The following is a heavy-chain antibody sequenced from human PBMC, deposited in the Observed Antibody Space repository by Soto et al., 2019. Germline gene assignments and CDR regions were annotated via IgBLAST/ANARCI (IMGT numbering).Heavy chain of an antibody. V-gene: IGHV3-7*01. J-gene: IGHJ4*02. CDR1: GFTFSSLC. CDR2: IKEDGSEK. CDR3: TRGPRLCSDGNYHFDF. Sequence: DVQVVESGGGLVQPGGSLRLSCAASGFTFSSLCMTWVRQAPGKGLEWVAKIKEDGSEKNYGDSVKGRFTISRDNIKNSLFHKINTLPEEDTALYYCTRGPRLCSDGNYHFDFWGQGTLVTVSS. D-gene: IGHD2-15*01.